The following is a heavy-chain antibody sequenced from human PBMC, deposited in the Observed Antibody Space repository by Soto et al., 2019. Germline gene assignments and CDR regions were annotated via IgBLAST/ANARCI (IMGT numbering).Heavy chain of an antibody. CDR2: VNAGDGSA. CDR3: ARERDSFDY. V-gene: IGHV1-46*01. J-gene: IGHJ4*02. Sequence: QVQLVQSGAEVTEPGASVKVSCKTSGFTFTLHYIHWVRQAPGQGLEWVGMVNAGDGSATYAREFRDKVSMTWDTSTSTVYLDLNSLKSEDTAIYYCARERDSFDYWGQETLVSVSP. CDR1: GFTFTLHY. D-gene: IGHD3-22*01.